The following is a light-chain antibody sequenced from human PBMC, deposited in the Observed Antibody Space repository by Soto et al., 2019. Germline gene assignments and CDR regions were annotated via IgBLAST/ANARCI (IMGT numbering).Light chain of an antibody. CDR1: QSVSSNY. J-gene: IGKJ1*01. CDR2: GAS. CDR3: QQYGSSPWT. V-gene: IGKV3-20*01. Sequence: EIVLTQSPGTLSLSPGERATLSCRASQSVSSNYLAWYQQKPGQAPRPLIDGASSRATSIPDRFSGSGAGTDFTLTISRLESEDLAVYYCQQYGSSPWTFGQGTKVEIK.